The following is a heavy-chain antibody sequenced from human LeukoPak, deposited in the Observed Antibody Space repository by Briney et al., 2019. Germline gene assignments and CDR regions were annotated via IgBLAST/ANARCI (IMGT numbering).Heavy chain of an antibody. V-gene: IGHV3-66*02. Sequence: GGSLRLSCAASGFTVSSNYMSWVRQAPGKGLEWVSVIYSGGSTYYADSVKGRFTISRDNSKNTLYLQMNSLRPEDTAVYYCARGLLAYCGGDCYYYLGQGTLVTGSS. J-gene: IGHJ4*01. CDR3: ARGLLAYCGGDCYYY. CDR1: GFTVSSNY. CDR2: IYSGGST. D-gene: IGHD2-21*02.